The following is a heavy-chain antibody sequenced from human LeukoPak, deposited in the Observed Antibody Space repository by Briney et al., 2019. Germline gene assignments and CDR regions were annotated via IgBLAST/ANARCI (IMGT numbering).Heavy chain of an antibody. D-gene: IGHD6-6*01. CDR1: GFTFSTSW. CDR2: IDKHGSGK. Sequence: QAGGSLRLSCVASGFTFSTSWVTWVRQAPGKGLEWVANIDKHGSGKYYVDSVKGRFAISRDYASNSVFLQMDSLRAEDTSVYYCARVMAARREDLNWFDPWGQGTLVTVSS. J-gene: IGHJ5*02. CDR3: ARVMAARREDLNWFDP. V-gene: IGHV3-7*01.